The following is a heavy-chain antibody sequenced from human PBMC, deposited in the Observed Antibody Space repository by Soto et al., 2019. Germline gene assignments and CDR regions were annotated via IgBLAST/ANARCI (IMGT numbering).Heavy chain of an antibody. Sequence: QVQLQQSGPGLVKPSQTLSLTCAISGDSVSTNSATWDWIRQSPSRGLEWLGRTYYRSKWDYDSAASVKGRXXXNXXTSNNQVSLHLDSVTPDDTAVYYCPRLIGNSWLDSWGQGTLVTVSS. J-gene: IGHJ5*01. D-gene: IGHD2-8*01. CDR3: PRLIGNSWLDS. V-gene: IGHV6-1*01. CDR2: TYYRSKWDY. CDR1: GDSVSTNSAT.